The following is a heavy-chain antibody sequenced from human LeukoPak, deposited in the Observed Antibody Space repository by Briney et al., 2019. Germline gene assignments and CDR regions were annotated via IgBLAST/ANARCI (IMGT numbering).Heavy chain of an antibody. V-gene: IGHV5-51*01. CDR1: GYSFTSYW. Sequence: GESLKISWKGSGYSFTSYWIGWVRPVPGKGLEWMGIIYPGDPDTRYSPSFQGQVTISADKSISTAYLQWSSLKASDTAMYYCARHDGVAAGDYWGQGTLVTVSS. CDR3: ARHDGVAAGDY. CDR2: IYPGDPDT. J-gene: IGHJ4*02. D-gene: IGHD6-13*01.